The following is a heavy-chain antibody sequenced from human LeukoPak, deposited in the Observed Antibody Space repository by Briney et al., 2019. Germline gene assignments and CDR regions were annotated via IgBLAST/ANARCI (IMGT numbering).Heavy chain of an antibody. J-gene: IGHJ6*03. V-gene: IGHV4-38-2*02. CDR2: IYHSGST. Sequence: PSETLSLTCTVSGYSISSGYYGGWIRQPAGKGLEWIGSIYHSGSTYYNPSLKSRVTISVDTSKNQFSLKLSSVTAADTAVYYCARDHEGSSWYPAYYYYYYMDVWGKGTTVTVSS. D-gene: IGHD6-13*01. CDR3: ARDHEGSSWYPAYYYYYYMDV. CDR1: GYSISSGYY.